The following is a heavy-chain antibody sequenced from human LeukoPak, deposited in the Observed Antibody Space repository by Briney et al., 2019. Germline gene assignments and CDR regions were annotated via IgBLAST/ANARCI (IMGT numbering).Heavy chain of an antibody. J-gene: IGHJ4*02. D-gene: IGHD1-1*01. CDR2: INHSGST. CDR1: GGSFSGYY. V-gene: IGHV4-34*01. Sequence: SETLSLTCAVCGGSFSGYYWSWIRQPPGKGLEWIGEINHSGSTNYNPSLKSRVTISVDTSKNQFSLKLSSVTAADTAVYYCARGTGQAEYFDYWGQGTLVTVSS. CDR3: ARGTGQAEYFDY.